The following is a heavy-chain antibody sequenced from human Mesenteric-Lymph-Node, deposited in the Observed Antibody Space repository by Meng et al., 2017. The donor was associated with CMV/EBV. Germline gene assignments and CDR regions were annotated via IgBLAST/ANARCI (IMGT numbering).Heavy chain of an antibody. J-gene: IGHJ4*02. D-gene: IGHD3-3*01. Sequence: FNFSSYAMNWVRKAPGKGLEWVAVISYDGSNKYYADSVKGRFTISRDNSKNTLYLQMNSLRAEDTAVYYCVKSPRVWSGYSGYFDYWGQGTLVTVSS. V-gene: IGHV3-30-3*02. CDR2: ISYDGSNK. CDR3: VKSPRVWSGYSGYFDY. CDR1: FNFSSYA.